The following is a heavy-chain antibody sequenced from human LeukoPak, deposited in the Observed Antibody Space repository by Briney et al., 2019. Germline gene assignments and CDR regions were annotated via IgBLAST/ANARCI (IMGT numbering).Heavy chain of an antibody. CDR1: GFAFSIYG. Sequence: GGSLRFSCAASGFAFSIYGMTWVRQAPGKGLEWVSAISGSGGSTYYADSVKGRFTISRDNSRNTLYLQMNSLRAGDTAVYYCAKSFRSTSLDYWGQGTLVTVSS. D-gene: IGHD2-2*01. CDR2: ISGSGGST. J-gene: IGHJ4*02. V-gene: IGHV3-23*01. CDR3: AKSFRSTSLDY.